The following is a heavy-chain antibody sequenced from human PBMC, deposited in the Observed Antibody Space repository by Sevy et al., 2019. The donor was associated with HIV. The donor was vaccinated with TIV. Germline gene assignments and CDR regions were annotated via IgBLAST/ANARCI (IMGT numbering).Heavy chain of an antibody. Sequence: GESLKISCKGSGHSFTSHWIGWVRHMPGKGLEWMGIIYPDDSDTRYSPSFQGQVTFSADKSISTAYLQWSSLKAPDTAMYYCATSRSGYFDSSGYYIYWGQGTLVTVSS. J-gene: IGHJ4*02. CDR2: IYPDDSDT. D-gene: IGHD3-22*01. CDR1: GHSFTSHW. CDR3: ATSRSGYFDSSGYYIY. V-gene: IGHV5-51*01.